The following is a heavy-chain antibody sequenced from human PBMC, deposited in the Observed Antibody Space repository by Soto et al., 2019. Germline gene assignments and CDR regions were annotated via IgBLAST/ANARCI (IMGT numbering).Heavy chain of an antibody. Sequence: QVQLVQSGAEVKKPGASVKVSCKASGYTFTNYGINWVRQAPGQGLEWLGWVSAYNGERRYAQRVPARVIMTTDTSTTTAYMELRSLSSDDTAVSYCSRGTSIPASGDYWGQGTLVTVSS. CDR2: VSAYNGER. D-gene: IGHD6-6*01. V-gene: IGHV1-18*01. J-gene: IGHJ4*01. CDR1: GYTFTNYG. CDR3: SRGTSIPASGDY.